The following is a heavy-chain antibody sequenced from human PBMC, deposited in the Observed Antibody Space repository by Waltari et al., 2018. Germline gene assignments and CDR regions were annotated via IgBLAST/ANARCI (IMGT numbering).Heavy chain of an antibody. J-gene: IGHJ6*02. Sequence: QVQLVQSGAEVKKPGASVKVSCKASGYTFTGYYMHWVRQAPGQGLDWMGWINPNTGGTNDAQTFQAKVTMTRDTAISTAYMGLSRLRSDDTALYYCASCSDPLPINDYYGMDVWGQGTTVTVSS. CDR2: INPNTGGT. V-gene: IGHV1-2*02. CDR3: ASCSDPLPINDYYGMDV. D-gene: IGHD2-15*01. CDR1: GYTFTGYY.